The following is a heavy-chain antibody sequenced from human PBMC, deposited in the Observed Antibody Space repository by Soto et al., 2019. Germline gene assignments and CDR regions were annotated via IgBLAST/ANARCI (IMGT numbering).Heavy chain of an antibody. V-gene: IGHV3-30*18. Sequence: QVQLVESGGGVVQPGRSLRLSCAASGFTFSSYGMHLVRQAPGKGLEWVAVISYDGSNKYYADSVKGLFTISRDNSKNTLYLQMKSMRAEDKAGYYCAKDPGISVAKPSHAYDIWYQGTMVTVSS. CDR2: ISYDGSNK. D-gene: IGHD2-15*01. CDR3: AKDPGISVAKPSHAYDI. J-gene: IGHJ3*02. CDR1: GFTFSSYG.